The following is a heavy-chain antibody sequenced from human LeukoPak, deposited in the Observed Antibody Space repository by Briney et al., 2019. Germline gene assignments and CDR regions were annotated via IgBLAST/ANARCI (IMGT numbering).Heavy chain of an antibody. V-gene: IGHV1-69*02. D-gene: IGHD1-7*01. CDR1: GGTFSSYT. J-gene: IGHJ6*03. Sequence: ASVKVSCKASGGTFSSYTISWVRQAPGQGLEWMGRIIPILGIANYAQKFQGRVTITADKSTSTAYMELSRLRSEDTAVYYCAVSAGNYSPDYCYYYMDVWGKGTTVTVSS. CDR3: AVSAGNYSPDYCYYYMDV. CDR2: IIPILGIA.